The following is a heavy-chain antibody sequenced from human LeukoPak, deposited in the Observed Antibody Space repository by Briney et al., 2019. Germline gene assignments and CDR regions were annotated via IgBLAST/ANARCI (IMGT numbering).Heavy chain of an antibody. V-gene: IGHV3-30*18. D-gene: IGHD3-3*01. CDR2: ISYDGSNK. J-gene: IGHJ4*02. CDR3: AKDPINGYYDFWSGYSYFDY. CDR1: GFTFSSYG. Sequence: GGSLRLSCAASGFTFSSYGMHWVRQAPGKGLEWVAVISYDGSNKYYADSVKGRFTISRDNSKNTLYLQTNSLRAEDTAVYYCAKDPINGYYDFWSGYSYFDYWGQGTLVTVSS.